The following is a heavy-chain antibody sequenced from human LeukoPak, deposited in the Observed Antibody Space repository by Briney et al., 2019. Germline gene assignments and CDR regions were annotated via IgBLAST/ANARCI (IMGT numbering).Heavy chain of an antibody. D-gene: IGHD4-17*01. CDR3: ARLRETTVTRDDSYYCMDV. J-gene: IGHJ6*03. CDR2: VYSGVST. Sequence: GGSLRLSCAASGFTVSGNYISWLRQAPGKGLEWVSVVYSGVSTYYVDSVKGRFTISRDSSKNTLYLQMDSLRAEDSAVYYCARLRETTVTRDDSYYCMDVWGKGTTVTVSS. CDR1: GFTVSGNY. V-gene: IGHV3-53*01.